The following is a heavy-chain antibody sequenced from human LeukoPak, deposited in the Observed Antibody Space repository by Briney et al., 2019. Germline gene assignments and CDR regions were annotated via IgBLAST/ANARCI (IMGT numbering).Heavy chain of an antibody. Sequence: GGSLRLSCAVSGFTFSSYAMSWVRQAPGKGLEWVSGISGSGGSTYYADSVKGRFTISRDNSKNTLYLQMNSLRAEDTAVYYCLRSGAGRASTWGQGTLVTVSS. D-gene: IGHD2-15*01. V-gene: IGHV3-23*01. CDR1: GFTFSSYA. CDR3: LRSGAGRAST. CDR2: ISGSGGST. J-gene: IGHJ5*02.